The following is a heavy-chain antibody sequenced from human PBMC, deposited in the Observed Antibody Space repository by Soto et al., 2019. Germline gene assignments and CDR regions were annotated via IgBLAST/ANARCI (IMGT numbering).Heavy chain of an antibody. J-gene: IGHJ5*02. CDR3: ARGSVTKGKGEVIDP. CDR2: IYYSGST. D-gene: IGHD4-17*01. V-gene: IGHV4-61*01. Sequence: KPSETLSLTCTVSGGSVSSGSYYWSWIRQPPGKGLEWIGYIYYSGSTNYNPSLKSRVTISVDTSKNQFSLKLSSVTAADTAVYYCARGSVTKGKGEVIDPWGQGTLVTVSS. CDR1: GGSVSSGSYY.